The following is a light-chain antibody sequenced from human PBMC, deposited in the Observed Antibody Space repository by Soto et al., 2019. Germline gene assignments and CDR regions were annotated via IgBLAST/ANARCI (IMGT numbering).Light chain of an antibody. J-gene: IGKJ1*01. CDR2: DAS. V-gene: IGKV1-5*01. CDR1: QSISRW. Sequence: DIQMTQSPSTLSASVGDRVTITCRASQSISRWLAWYQQKPGKAPKLLLYDASTLQSGVPSRFSGSGSGTEFSLNISSLQPDDFATYFCQQYNTYSTFGQGTKVDIK. CDR3: QQYNTYST.